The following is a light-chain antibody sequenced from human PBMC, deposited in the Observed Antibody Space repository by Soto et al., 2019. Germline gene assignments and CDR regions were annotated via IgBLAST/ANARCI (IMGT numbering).Light chain of an antibody. CDR2: DAS. CDR1: QSVSSY. V-gene: IGKV3-11*01. J-gene: IGKJ4*01. Sequence: EIVLTQSPAXLSLXXGXRATLSCRASQSVSSYLAWYQQKPGQAPRLLIYDASNRATGIPARFSGSGSGTDFTLTISSLEPEDFAVYYCQQRSEWPLTFGGGTKVDIK. CDR3: QQRSEWPLT.